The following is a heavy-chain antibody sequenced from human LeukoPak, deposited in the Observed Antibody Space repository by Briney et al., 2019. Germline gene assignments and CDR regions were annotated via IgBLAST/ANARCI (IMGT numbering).Heavy chain of an antibody. D-gene: IGHD4-17*01. CDR3: ARGATVTTYYYYMDV. Sequence: PGGSLRLSCAASGFTFSDYYMSWIRQAPGKGLEWVSYISSSGSTIYYADSVKGRFTISRDNAKNSLYLQMNSLRAEDTAVYYCARGATVTTYYYYMDVWGKGTTVTVSS. CDR1: GFTFSDYY. V-gene: IGHV3-11*04. J-gene: IGHJ6*03. CDR2: ISSSGSTI.